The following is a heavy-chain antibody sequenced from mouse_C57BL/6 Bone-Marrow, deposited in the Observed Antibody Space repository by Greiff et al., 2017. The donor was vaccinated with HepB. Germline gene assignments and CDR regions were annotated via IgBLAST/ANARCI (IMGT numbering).Heavy chain of an antibody. V-gene: IGHV1-62-2*01. CDR3: ARHEDYYGSSYEYYFDY. CDR1: GYTFTEYT. D-gene: IGHD1-1*01. J-gene: IGHJ2*01. CDR2: FYPGSGSI. Sequence: QVQLKQSGAELVKPGASVKLSCKASGYTFTEYTIHWVKQRSGQGLEWIGWFYPGSGSIKYNEKFKDKATLTADKSSSTVYMELSRLTSEDSAVYFCARHEDYYGSSYEYYFDYWGQGTTLTVSS.